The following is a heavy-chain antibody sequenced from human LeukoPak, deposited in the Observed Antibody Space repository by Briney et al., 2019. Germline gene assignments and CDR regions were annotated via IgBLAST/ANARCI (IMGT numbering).Heavy chain of an antibody. D-gene: IGHD2-2*01. CDR1: GFTFGDYA. J-gene: IGHJ4*02. V-gene: IGHV3-49*04. CDR3: TRVPQGCSSTSCYFDY. CDR2: IRSKAYGWTT. Sequence: GGSLRLSCTASGFTFGDYAMSWVRQAPGKGLEWVGFIRSKAYGWTTEYAASVKGRFTISRDDSKSIAYLQMNSLKTEDTAVYYCTRVPQGCSSTSCYFDYWGQGTLVTVSS.